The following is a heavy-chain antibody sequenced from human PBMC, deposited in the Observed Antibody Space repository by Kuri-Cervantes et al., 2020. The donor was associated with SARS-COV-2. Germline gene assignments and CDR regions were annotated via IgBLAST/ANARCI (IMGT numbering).Heavy chain of an antibody. D-gene: IGHD1-1*01. V-gene: IGHV3-53*01. J-gene: IGHJ3*02. CDR3: ARRESWKGDFDI. CDR2: IYSGGGT. CDR1: GFTVSSNY. Sequence: GGSRRLSCAASGFTVSSNYMSWVRQAPGKGLEWVSVIYSGGGTYYADSVKGRFTISRDNYKNTLYLQMNSLRAEDTAVYYCARRESWKGDFDIWGQGTMVTVSS.